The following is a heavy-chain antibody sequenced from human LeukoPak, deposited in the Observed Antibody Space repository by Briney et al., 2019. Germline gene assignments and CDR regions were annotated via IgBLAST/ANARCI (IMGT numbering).Heavy chain of an antibody. CDR3: ARHVRNMDV. CDR1: GGSISSSY. Sequence: TPSETLSLTCTVSGGSISSSYWTWIRQPPGKGLDWIGYIYYSGSTTYNPSLKSRVTTSVDTSKNQFSLKLSSVTATDTAVYYCARHVRNMDVWGQGTTVTVSS. V-gene: IGHV4-59*08. J-gene: IGHJ6*02. D-gene: IGHD1-14*01. CDR2: IYYSGST.